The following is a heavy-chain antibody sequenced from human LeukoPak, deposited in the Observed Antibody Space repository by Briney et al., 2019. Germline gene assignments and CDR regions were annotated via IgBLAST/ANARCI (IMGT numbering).Heavy chain of an antibody. CDR1: GFKFDDFA. D-gene: IGHD6-19*01. CDR2: INWNGGTI. Sequence: GRSLRLSCAVSGFKFDDFAMHWVRQAPGKGLEWVAGINWNGGTIGYADSVKGRFTISRDNAKNSLYLQMNSLRAEDTALYYCAKDPVWIAVEDYWGQGTLVTVSS. V-gene: IGHV3-9*01. J-gene: IGHJ4*02. CDR3: AKDPVWIAVEDY.